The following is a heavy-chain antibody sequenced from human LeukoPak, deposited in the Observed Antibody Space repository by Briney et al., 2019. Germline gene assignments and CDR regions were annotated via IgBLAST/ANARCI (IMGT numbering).Heavy chain of an antibody. CDR1: GYTFTSYH. Sequence: ASVKVSCKASGYTFTSYHMHWVRQAPGQGLDWMGIINPSAGITTYAQKFQGRVTMTTDTSTSTAYMELRSLRSDDTAVYYCARDGLHSSGWFGDWGQGTLVTVSS. D-gene: IGHD6-19*01. V-gene: IGHV1-46*01. CDR2: INPSAGIT. CDR3: ARDGLHSSGWFGD. J-gene: IGHJ4*02.